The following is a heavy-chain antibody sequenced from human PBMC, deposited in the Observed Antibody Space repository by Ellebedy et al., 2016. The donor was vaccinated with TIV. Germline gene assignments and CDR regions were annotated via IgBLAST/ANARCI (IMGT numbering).Heavy chain of an antibody. J-gene: IGHJ4*02. D-gene: IGHD5-18*01. CDR2: MNTDGSSI. CDR3: AKMGEGYGYYSH. CDR1: GFTFSSHW. Sequence: GESLKISCAASGFTFSSHWMHWVRQTPGKGLVWVSRMNTDGSSIRYADSVKGRFTISRDTSKNTMYLNMSSLRAEDTAVYYCAKMGEGYGYYSHWGQGTLVTVSS. V-gene: IGHV3-74*01.